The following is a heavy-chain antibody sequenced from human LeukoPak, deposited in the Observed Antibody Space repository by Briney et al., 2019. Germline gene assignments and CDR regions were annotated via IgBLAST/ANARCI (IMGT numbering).Heavy chain of an antibody. CDR1: GGSISSGSYY. CDR2: IYTSGST. CDR3: ATGADNYGDYDGYYFDY. D-gene: IGHD4-17*01. V-gene: IGHV4-61*02. J-gene: IGHJ4*02. Sequence: SETLSLTCTVSGGSISSGSYYWSWIRQPAGKGLEWIGRIYTSGSTNYNPSLKSRVTISVDTSKTQFSLKLSSVTAADTAVYYCATGADNYGDYDGYYFDYWGQGTLVTVSS.